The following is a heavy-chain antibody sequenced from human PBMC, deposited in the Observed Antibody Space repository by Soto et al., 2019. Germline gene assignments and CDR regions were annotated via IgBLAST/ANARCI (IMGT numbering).Heavy chain of an antibody. V-gene: IGHV5-10-1*01. J-gene: IGHJ6*02. CDR1: GYSFAVYW. D-gene: IGHD3-10*01. CDR3: AREGIPPGFGELPQGMDV. Sequence: GESLKISCNGSGYSFAVYWITWVRQKPGKGLEWMGRIDPSDSQTYYSPSFRGHVTISVTKSITTVFLQWSSLRASDTAMYYCAREGIPPGFGELPQGMDVWGQGTTVTVSS. CDR2: IDPSDSQT.